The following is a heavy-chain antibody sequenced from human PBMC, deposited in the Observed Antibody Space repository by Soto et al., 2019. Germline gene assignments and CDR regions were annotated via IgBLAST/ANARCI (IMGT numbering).Heavy chain of an antibody. CDR2: MNPNSGYA. CDR3: ARRGASATLDQ. V-gene: IGHV1-8*01. Sequence: GASVKVSCKASGDTFTTYDINWVRQATGQGLEWMGWMNPNSGYADYAQNFQGRVTMSRDTSIKTAYVELSHLKSEDTAVYYCARRGASATLDQWGQGTLVTVSS. J-gene: IGHJ4*02. CDR1: GDTFTTYD.